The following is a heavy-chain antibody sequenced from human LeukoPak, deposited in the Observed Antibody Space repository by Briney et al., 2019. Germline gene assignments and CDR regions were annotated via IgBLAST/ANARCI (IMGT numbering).Heavy chain of an antibody. CDR1: GGSITSYY. J-gene: IGHJ4*02. V-gene: IGHV4-59*08. Sequence: SETLSLTCTVSGGSITSYYWSWIRQSPGKGLEWIGHIYYSGTTNYNPSLKSRVTISIDTSKNQFSLKLSSVTAADTAMYYCAKSGFLEWYFDFWGQGNMVTVSS. D-gene: IGHD3-3*01. CDR3: AKSGFLEWYFDF. CDR2: IYYSGTT.